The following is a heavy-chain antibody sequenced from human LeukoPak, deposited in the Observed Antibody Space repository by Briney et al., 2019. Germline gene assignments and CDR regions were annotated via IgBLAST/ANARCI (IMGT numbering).Heavy chain of an antibody. J-gene: IGHJ4*02. CDR3: ARPGEGDNWNPWVV. Sequence: GGSLRLSCAASGFTFSSYAMSWVSQAPGKGLEWISYISNSRTTIYYADSVKGRFTISRDNAKSSLYLQMNSLRAEDTAVYYCARPGEGDNWNPWVVWGQGTLVTVSS. CDR2: ISNSRTTI. D-gene: IGHD1-20*01. V-gene: IGHV3-48*01. CDR1: GFTFSSYA.